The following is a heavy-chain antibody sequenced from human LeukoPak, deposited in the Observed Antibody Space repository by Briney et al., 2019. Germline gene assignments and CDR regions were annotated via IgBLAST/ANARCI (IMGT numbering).Heavy chain of an antibody. CDR2: INHSGST. CDR1: GGSFSGYY. J-gene: IGHJ4*02. V-gene: IGHV4-34*01. Sequence: PSETLSLTCAVYGGSFSGYYWSWIRQPPGKGLEWIGEINHSGSTNYNPSLKSRVTISVDTSKNQFSLKLSSVTAADTAVYYCAREAGSGWYGGTRREFDSWGQGTLVTASS. D-gene: IGHD6-19*01. CDR3: AREAGSGWYGGTRREFDS.